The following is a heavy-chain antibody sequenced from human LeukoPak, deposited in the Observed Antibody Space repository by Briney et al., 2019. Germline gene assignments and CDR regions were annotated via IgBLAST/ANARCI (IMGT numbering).Heavy chain of an antibody. D-gene: IGHD2-15*01. J-gene: IGHJ4*02. CDR2: ISSSSSYI. Sequence: GGSLRLSCVASGFTFSRYSMNWVRQAPGKGLEWVSSISSSSSYIYYADSVKGRFTISRDNAKNSLYLQMNSLRAEDTAVYYCARDSLGYCSGGSCYEDGDYWGQGTLVTVSS. CDR3: ARDSLGYCSGGSCYEDGDY. V-gene: IGHV3-21*01. CDR1: GFTFSRYS.